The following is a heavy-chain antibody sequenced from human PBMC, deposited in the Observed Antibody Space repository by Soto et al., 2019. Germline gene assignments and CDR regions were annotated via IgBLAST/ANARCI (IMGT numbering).Heavy chain of an antibody. CDR1: GGSVSADY. Sequence: SETLSLTCTVSGGSVSADYWNWIRQPPGKGLELIGYVYYTGSTNYNPSLKSRVSLSLDPSKNQFSLNLSSVTAADTAVYFCARGRWFDPWVQGTLVTVSS. V-gene: IGHV4-59*02. CDR3: ARGRWFDP. CDR2: VYYTGST. J-gene: IGHJ5*02.